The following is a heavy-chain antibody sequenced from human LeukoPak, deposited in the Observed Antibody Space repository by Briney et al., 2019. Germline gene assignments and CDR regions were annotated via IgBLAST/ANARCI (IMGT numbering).Heavy chain of an antibody. D-gene: IGHD5-24*01. J-gene: IGHJ5*02. V-gene: IGHV1-2*02. CDR3: ARVGVRDGYKPNWFDP. CDR1: GYTFTGYY. CDR2: INPNSGGT. Sequence: ASVKVSCKASGYTFTGYYMHWVRQAPGQGLEWMGWINPNSGGTNYAQKFQGRVTMTRDTSISTAYMELSRLRSDDTAVYYCARVGVRDGYKPNWFDPWGQGTLVTVSS.